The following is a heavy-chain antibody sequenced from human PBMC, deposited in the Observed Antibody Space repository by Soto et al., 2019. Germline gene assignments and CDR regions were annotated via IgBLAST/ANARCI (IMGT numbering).Heavy chain of an antibody. D-gene: IGHD3-16*01. J-gene: IGHJ4*02. CDR1: GFTFSGFG. V-gene: IGHV3-33*01. CDR3: AFGNLSYYFDF. Sequence: GGSLRLSCAASGFTFSGFGMHWVRQAPGKGLEWVAIIWYDGSDKYYADSVKGRFTISRDNSKNTLYLQMNSLRAEDTAVYHCAFGNLSYYFDFWGQGTPVTVSS. CDR2: IWYDGSDK.